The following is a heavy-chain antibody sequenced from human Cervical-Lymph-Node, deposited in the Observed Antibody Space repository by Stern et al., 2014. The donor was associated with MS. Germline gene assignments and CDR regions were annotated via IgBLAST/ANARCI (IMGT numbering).Heavy chain of an antibody. CDR2: ISYDGKDK. Sequence: VQLVQSGGAVVQPGRSLRLSCAASVYVFSSYALHWVRQAPGKGLEWVAVISYDGKDKYHADFVKGRFTISRDNSKNTLFLQMNSLRLEDTAVYYCARDPRVGTSETLYYYGLDVWGQGTTVTVSS. V-gene: IGHV3-30*04. CDR1: VYVFSSYA. J-gene: IGHJ6*02. CDR3: ARDPRVGTSETLYYYGLDV. D-gene: IGHD1-26*01.